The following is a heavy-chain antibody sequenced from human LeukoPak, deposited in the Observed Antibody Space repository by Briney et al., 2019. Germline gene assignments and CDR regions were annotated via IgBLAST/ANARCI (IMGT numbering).Heavy chain of an antibody. CDR2: ISYDGSNK. Sequence: PGGSLRLSCAASGFTFSSYGMHWVRQAPGKGLEWVAVISYDGSNKYYADSVKGRFTISRDNSKNTLYLQMNSLRAEDTAVYYCAKVSIAAAGTSNWGQGTLVTVSS. CDR1: GFTFSSYG. V-gene: IGHV3-30*18. J-gene: IGHJ4*02. D-gene: IGHD6-13*01. CDR3: AKVSIAAAGTSN.